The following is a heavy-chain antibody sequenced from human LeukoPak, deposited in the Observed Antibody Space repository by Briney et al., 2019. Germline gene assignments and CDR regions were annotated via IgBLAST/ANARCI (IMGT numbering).Heavy chain of an antibody. CDR3: ATGGPYSSLAWGVGNAFDI. Sequence: SETLSLTCAVYGGSFSGYYWSWIRQPPGKGLEWIGEINHSGSTNYNPSLKSRVTIPVDTSKNQFSLKLSSVTAADTAVYYCATGGPYSSLAWGVGNAFDIWGQGTMVTVSS. CDR1: GGSFSGYY. V-gene: IGHV4-34*01. D-gene: IGHD6-13*01. CDR2: INHSGST. J-gene: IGHJ3*02.